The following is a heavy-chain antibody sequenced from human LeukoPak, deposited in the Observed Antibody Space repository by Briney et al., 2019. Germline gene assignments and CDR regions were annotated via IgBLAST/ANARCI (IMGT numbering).Heavy chain of an antibody. D-gene: IGHD3-22*01. Sequence: GGSLRLSCAASGFTFSSYWMHWVRQTPGKGLMWVARIKSDGSTIYADSVQGRFTISRDNAKNSLYLQMNSLRAEDTAVYYCARDYGEYYYDSSGYYGGFDYWGQGTLVTVSS. V-gene: IGHV3-74*01. CDR3: ARDYGEYYYDSSGYYGGFDY. CDR2: IKSDGST. CDR1: GFTFSSYW. J-gene: IGHJ4*02.